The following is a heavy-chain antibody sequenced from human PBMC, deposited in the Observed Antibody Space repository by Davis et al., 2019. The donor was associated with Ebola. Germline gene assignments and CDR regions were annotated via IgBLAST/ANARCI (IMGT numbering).Heavy chain of an antibody. CDR1: GYSISSGYY. Sequence: PSETLSLTCTVSGYSISSGYYWGWIRQPPGKGLEWIGSIYHSGSTYYNPSLKSRVTMSVDTSKNQFSLKLSSVTAADTAVYYCAGWELLTIVAFDIWGQGTMVTVSS. D-gene: IGHD1-26*01. J-gene: IGHJ3*02. V-gene: IGHV4-38-2*02. CDR2: IYHSGST. CDR3: AGWELLTIVAFDI.